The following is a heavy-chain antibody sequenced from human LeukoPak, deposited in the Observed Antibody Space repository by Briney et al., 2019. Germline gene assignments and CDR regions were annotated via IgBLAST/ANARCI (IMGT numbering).Heavy chain of an antibody. J-gene: IGHJ5*02. D-gene: IGHD3-10*01. V-gene: IGHV1-8*01. CDR1: GYTFTSYD. Sequence: GASVKVPCKASGYTFTSYDINWVRQATGQGLEWMGWMNPNSGNTGYAQKFQGRVTMTRNTSISTAYMELSSLRSEDTAVYYCARGREYYYGSGSYYTDWFDPWGQGTLVTVSS. CDR2: MNPNSGNT. CDR3: ARGREYYYGSGSYYTDWFDP.